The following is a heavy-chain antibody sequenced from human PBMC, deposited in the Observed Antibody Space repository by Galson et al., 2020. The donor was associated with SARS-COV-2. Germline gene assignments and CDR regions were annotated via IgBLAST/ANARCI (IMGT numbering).Heavy chain of an antibody. D-gene: IGHD4-17*01. CDR3: AKDRGNDYGDQLDF. CDR1: GFTFSRYA. CDR2: ISGGGGGT. J-gene: IGHJ4*02. Sequence: GESLKISCAASGFTFSRYAMAWVRQAPGKGLEWVSGISGGGGGTYYADSVKGRFTISRDISQNTVYLQMSSLRAEDTAVYYCAKDRGNDYGDQLDFWGQGTQVTVSS. V-gene: IGHV3-23*01.